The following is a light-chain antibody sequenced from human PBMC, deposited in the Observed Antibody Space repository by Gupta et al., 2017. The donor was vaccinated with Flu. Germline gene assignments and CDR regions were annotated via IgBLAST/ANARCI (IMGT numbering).Light chain of an antibody. V-gene: IGLV1-44*01. CDR3: AIWDDSLNRLV. Sequence: SFLGSSVVNWYQQLPGAAPRLLLFNRDPRASGVPDRVSGSRSGTSASLAVSGLQSEDEAFYFCAIWDDSLNRLVFGGGTRLTVL. CDR2: NRD. CDR1: SFLGSSV. J-gene: IGLJ2*01.